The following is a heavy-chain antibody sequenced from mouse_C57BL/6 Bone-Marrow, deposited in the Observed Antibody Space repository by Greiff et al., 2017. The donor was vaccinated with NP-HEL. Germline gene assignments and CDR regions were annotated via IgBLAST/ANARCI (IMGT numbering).Heavy chain of an antibody. V-gene: IGHV5-6*01. J-gene: IGHJ3*01. CDR2: ISSGGSYT. CDR3: ASPYDYDVAWFAY. D-gene: IGHD2-4*01. CDR1: GFTFSSYG. Sequence: DVHLVESGGDLVKPGGSLKLSCAASGFTFSSYGMSWVRQTPDKRLEWVATISSGGSYTYYPDSVKGRFTISRDNAKNTLYLQMRSLKSEDTAMYYCASPYDYDVAWFAYWGQGTLVTVSA.